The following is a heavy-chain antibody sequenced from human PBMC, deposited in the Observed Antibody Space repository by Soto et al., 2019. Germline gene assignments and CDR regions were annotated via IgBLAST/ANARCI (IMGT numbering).Heavy chain of an antibody. CDR3: ARRSSR. D-gene: IGHD2-2*01. CDR1: GFTFSSSE. CDR2: IHPGGQTI. J-gene: IGHJ3*01. Sequence: EVQLVESGGGLVQPGGSLGLSCAASGFTFSSSEMYWVRQAPGKGLEWISYIHPGGQTIFYAESVKGRFTISRDNAKHSVYLQMNSLRADDTAVYYCARRSSRWGRGKKVTFSS. V-gene: IGHV3-48*03.